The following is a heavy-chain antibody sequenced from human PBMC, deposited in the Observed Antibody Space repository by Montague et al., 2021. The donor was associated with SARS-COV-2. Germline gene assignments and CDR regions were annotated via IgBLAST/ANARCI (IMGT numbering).Heavy chain of an antibody. J-gene: IGHJ6*02. D-gene: IGHD6-13*01. V-gene: IGHV4-4*02. CDR2: IFHSGTI. Sequence: SETLSLTCRVSGDSISTSTWWTWVRKTPGKGLEWIGEIFHSGTIXYNPSLKSRVSISVDKSNNQFSLRLSSLIAADTAVYYCATLSRRTAAGTRDYFGLDVGGQGTTVVVSS. CDR3: ATLSRRTAAGTRDYFGLDV. CDR1: GDSISTSTW.